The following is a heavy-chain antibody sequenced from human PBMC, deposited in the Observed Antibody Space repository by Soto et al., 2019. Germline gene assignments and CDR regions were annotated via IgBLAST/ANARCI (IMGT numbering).Heavy chain of an antibody. V-gene: IGHV3-21*01. CDR2: ISSGGDYT. CDR1: GFSFRTYS. J-gene: IGHJ4*02. Sequence: GGSLRLSCAASGFSFRTYSMNWVRQAPGKGLEWVASISSGGDYTYYAVSVRGRFTISRDNAKNSLYLQMNSLRAEDTAVYYCARGRPIDQYDFWSGYHRLDYWGQGTLVTVSS. D-gene: IGHD3-3*01. CDR3: ARGRPIDQYDFWSGYHRLDY.